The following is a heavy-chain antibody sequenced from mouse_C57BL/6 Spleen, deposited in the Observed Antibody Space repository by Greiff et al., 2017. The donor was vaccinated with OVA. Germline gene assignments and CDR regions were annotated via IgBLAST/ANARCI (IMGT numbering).Heavy chain of an antibody. CDR2: ISSGGSYT. Sequence: EVMLVESGGDLVKPGGSLKLSCAASGFTFSSYGMSWVRQTPDKRLEWVATISSGGSYTYYPDSVKGRFTISRDNAKNTLYLQMSSRKSEDTAMYYCARHKEAMDYWGQGTSVTVSS. J-gene: IGHJ4*01. V-gene: IGHV5-6*01. CDR3: ARHKEAMDY. CDR1: GFTFSSYG.